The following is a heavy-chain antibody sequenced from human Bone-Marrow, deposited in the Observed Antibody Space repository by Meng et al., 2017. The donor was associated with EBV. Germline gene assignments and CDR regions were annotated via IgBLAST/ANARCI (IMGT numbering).Heavy chain of an antibody. CDR1: CGSNRSSTC. CDR2: IFYGGST. V-gene: IGHV4-4*02. J-gene: IGHJ4*02. Sequence: QVQLQEPDPWSVEPSGTLSRTCVVSCGSNRSSTCLIWVRQPPGKGLEWIGEIFYGGSTNYNPSLESRVTISVDKSKNQFSLKLSSVTAADTAVYYCAAGFRELVRSRDYWGQGTLVTVSS. D-gene: IGHD3-10*01. CDR3: AAGFRELVRSRDY.